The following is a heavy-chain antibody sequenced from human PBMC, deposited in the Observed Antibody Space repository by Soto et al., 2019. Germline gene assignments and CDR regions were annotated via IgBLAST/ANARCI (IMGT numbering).Heavy chain of an antibody. J-gene: IGHJ4*02. CDR1: GGTFISYA. D-gene: IGHD3-22*01. CDR3: ASGKMTYYYDSSGYLPGQSFDY. V-gene: IGHV1-69*13. Sequence: SVKVSCKASGGTFISYAISWVRQAPGQGLEWMGGIIPIFGTANYAQKFQGRVTITADESTSTAYMELSSLRSEDTAVYYCASGKMTYYYDSSGYLPGQSFDYWGQGTLVTVSS. CDR2: IIPIFGTA.